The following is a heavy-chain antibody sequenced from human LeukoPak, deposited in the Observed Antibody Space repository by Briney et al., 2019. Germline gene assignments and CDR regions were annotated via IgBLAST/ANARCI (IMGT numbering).Heavy chain of an antibody. Sequence: NPGGSLRLSCAASGLTFSDYYMSWIRQAPGKGLEWVSYISSSGSTIYYADSVKGRFTISRDNAKNSLYLQMNSLRAEDTAVYYCARDEGIAARPADYWGQGTLVTVSS. J-gene: IGHJ4*02. CDR3: ARDEGIAARPADY. CDR1: GLTFSDYY. D-gene: IGHD6-6*01. CDR2: ISSSGSTI. V-gene: IGHV3-11*04.